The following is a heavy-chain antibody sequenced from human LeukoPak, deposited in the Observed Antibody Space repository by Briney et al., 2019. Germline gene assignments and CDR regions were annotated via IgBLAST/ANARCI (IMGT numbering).Heavy chain of an antibody. CDR1: GGFISKYY. V-gene: IGHV4-59*01. CDR2: IYYHGAT. CDR3: ARDRSGGYYGSYWYFDL. Sequence: PSETLSLTCTVSGGFISKYYWSWIRQPPGKGLEWIGYIYYHGATNYNPSLKSRVTMSIDTSKNQFSLKLSSVTAADTAVYYCARDRSGGYYGSYWYFDLWGRGTLVTVSS. J-gene: IGHJ2*01. D-gene: IGHD1-26*01.